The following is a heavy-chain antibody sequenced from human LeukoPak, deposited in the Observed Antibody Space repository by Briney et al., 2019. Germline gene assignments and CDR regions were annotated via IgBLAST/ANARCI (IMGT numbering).Heavy chain of an antibody. D-gene: IGHD5-18*01. CDR1: GFTFSSYA. J-gene: IGHJ4*02. V-gene: IGHV3-23*01. CDR3: ANWGETAMVGPIDY. Sequence: PGGSLRLSCAASGFTFSSYAMSWVRQAPGKGLEWVSAISGSGGSTYYADSVKGRFTISRDNSKNTLYLQMNSLRAEDTAVYYCANWGETAMVGPIDYWGQGTLVTVSP. CDR2: ISGSGGST.